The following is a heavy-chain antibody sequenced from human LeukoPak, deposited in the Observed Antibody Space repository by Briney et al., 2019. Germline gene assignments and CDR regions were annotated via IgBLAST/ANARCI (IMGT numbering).Heavy chain of an antibody. CDR3: ARDTTYGIDY. Sequence: PGGSLRLSCAASGFTFSDHYMDWVRQAPGKGLEWVGRTTNKADSYTTNYAASVKGRFTISRDDSKNLLFLQMNSLRTEDTAVYYCARDTTYGIDYWGPGTLVTVSS. V-gene: IGHV3-72*01. J-gene: IGHJ4*02. CDR2: TTNKADSYTT. D-gene: IGHD1-14*01. CDR1: GFTFSDHY.